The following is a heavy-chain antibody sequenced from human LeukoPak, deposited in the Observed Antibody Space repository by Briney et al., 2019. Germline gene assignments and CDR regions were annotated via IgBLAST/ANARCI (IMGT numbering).Heavy chain of an antibody. CDR2: INPNSGGA. V-gene: IGHV1-2*02. J-gene: IGHJ4*02. Sequence: ASVKASCKASVYSFIGYYMHWVRQAPGQGLEWVGWINPNSGGAIYGQKFQGRVTMTRDTSITTVYMELSSLKSDDTAVYYCARAYYDTSSNYIDYWGQGTLVTVSS. CDR1: VYSFIGYY. CDR3: ARAYYDTSSNYIDY. D-gene: IGHD3-16*01.